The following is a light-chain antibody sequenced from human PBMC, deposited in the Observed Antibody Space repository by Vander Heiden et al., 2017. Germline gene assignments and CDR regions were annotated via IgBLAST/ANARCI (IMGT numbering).Light chain of an antibody. CDR2: EVS. CDR3: SSYAGSNIWV. Sequence: SALTQPPSASGSPGQSVTISCTGTSSDVGGYNFVSWYRQHPGKAPKLMIYEVSKRPSGVPDRFSGSKSGNTASLTVSGLQTEDEADYCCSSYAGSNIWVFGGGTKLTVL. V-gene: IGLV2-8*01. CDR1: SSDVGGYNF. J-gene: IGLJ3*02.